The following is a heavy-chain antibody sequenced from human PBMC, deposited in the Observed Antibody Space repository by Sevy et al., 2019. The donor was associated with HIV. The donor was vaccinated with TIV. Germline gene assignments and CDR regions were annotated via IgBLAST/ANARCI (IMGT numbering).Heavy chain of an antibody. CDR1: GFTFSSYG. CDR3: ARAACSGGSCYPLNAFDI. D-gene: IGHD2-15*01. Sequence: GGSLRLSCAASGFTFSSYGMHWVRQAPGKGLEWVVVIWYDGSNKYYADSVKGRFTISRDNSKNTLYLQMNSLRAEDTAVYYCARAACSGGSCYPLNAFDIWGQGTMVTVSS. V-gene: IGHV3-33*01. CDR2: IWYDGSNK. J-gene: IGHJ3*02.